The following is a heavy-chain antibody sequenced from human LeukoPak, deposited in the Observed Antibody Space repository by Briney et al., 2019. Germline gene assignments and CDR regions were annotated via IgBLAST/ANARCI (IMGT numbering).Heavy chain of an antibody. CDR3: ARGLYYDSSGHDY. CDR1: GYSISSGYY. D-gene: IGHD3-22*01. V-gene: IGHV4-38-2*02. Sequence: PSETLSLTCTVSGYSISSGYYWGWIRQPPGKGLEWIGSIYHSGSTYYNPSLKSRVTISVDTSKNQFSLKLSSVTAADTAVYYCARGLYYDSSGHDYWGQGTLVTVSS. CDR2: IYHSGST. J-gene: IGHJ4*02.